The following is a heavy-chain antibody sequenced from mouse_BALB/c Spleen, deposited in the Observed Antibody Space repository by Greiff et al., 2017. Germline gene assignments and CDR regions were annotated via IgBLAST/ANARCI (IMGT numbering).Heavy chain of an antibody. J-gene: IGHJ2*01. CDR1: GFTFSSYA. CDR2: ISSGGSYT. D-gene: IGHD2-1*01. V-gene: IGHV5-9-3*01. Sequence: EVQLVESGGGLVKPGGSLKLSCAASGFTFSSYAMSWVRQTPEKRLEWVATISSGGSYTYYPDSVKGRFTISRDNAKNTLYLQMSSLRSEDTAMYYCARHEGGNYGDFDYWGQGTTLTVSS. CDR3: ARHEGGNYGDFDY.